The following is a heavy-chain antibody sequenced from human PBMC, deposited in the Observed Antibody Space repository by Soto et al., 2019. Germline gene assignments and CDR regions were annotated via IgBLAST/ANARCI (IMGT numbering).Heavy chain of an antibody. V-gene: IGHV3-15*01. J-gene: IGHJ4*02. D-gene: IGHD3-3*01. CDR1: GFTFSNAW. Sequence: EVQLVESGGGLVKPGGSLRLSCAASGFTFSNAWMSWVRQAPGKGLESVGRIKSKTDGGTTDYAAPVKGRFTISRDDSKNTLYLQMNSLKTEDTAVYYCTMGQDDFWSGYSALDYWGQGTLVTVSS. CDR3: TMGQDDFWSGYSALDY. CDR2: IKSKTDGGTT.